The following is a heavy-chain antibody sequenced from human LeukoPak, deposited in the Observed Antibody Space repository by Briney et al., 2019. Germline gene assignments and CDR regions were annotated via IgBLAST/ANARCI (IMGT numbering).Heavy chain of an antibody. Sequence: SVKVSCKASGGTFSSYAISWVRQAPGQGLEWMGRIIPILGIANYAQKFQGRVTITADKSTSTAYMELSSLRSEDTAVYYCAKGRGVPAAMLSYNWFDPWGQGTLVTVSS. CDR2: IIPILGIA. CDR1: GGTFSSYA. CDR3: AKGRGVPAAMLSYNWFDP. J-gene: IGHJ5*02. D-gene: IGHD2-2*01. V-gene: IGHV1-69*04.